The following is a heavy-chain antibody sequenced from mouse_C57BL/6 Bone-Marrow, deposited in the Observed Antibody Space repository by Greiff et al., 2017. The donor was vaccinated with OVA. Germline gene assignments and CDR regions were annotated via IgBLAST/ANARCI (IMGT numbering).Heavy chain of an antibody. V-gene: IGHV5-9*01. J-gene: IGHJ4*01. CDR3: ASPFAMDY. Sequence: EVKLEESGGGLVKPGGSLKLSCAASGFTFSSYTMSWVRQTPEKRLEWVATISGGGGNTYYPDSVKGRFTISRDNAKNTLYLQMSSLRSEDTALYYCASPFAMDYWGQGTSVTVSS. CDR1: GFTFSSYT. CDR2: ISGGGGNT.